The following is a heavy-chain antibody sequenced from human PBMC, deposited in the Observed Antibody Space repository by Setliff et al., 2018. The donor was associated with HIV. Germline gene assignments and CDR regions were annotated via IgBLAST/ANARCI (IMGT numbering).Heavy chain of an antibody. CDR3: TKGRLGQADY. J-gene: IGHJ4*02. CDR1: GGSISGSH. D-gene: IGHD3-10*01. Sequence: SQTLSLTCAVSGGSISGSHWNWIRQSPGGGLEWIGYIYYSGSTNYNPSFKRRVTISIDKSRESFSLTLTSVTAADTAMYYCTKGRLGQADYWGQGIRVTVSS. CDR2: IYYSGST. V-gene: IGHV4-59*01.